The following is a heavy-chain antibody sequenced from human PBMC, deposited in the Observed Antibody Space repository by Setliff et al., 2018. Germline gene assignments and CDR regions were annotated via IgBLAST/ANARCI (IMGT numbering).Heavy chain of an antibody. CDR3: ARGFLRYDSGTYYTY. J-gene: IGHJ4*02. Sequence: LSLTCAVQGGPFSGYYWSWIRQPLGKGLESIGDINHSGGTNYNPSLKSRVTVSIDTSKNHFSLKLSSVTAADTAVYYCARGFLRYDSGTYYTYWGQGTLVTVS. V-gene: IGHV4-34*01. CDR2: INHSGGT. D-gene: IGHD3-10*01. CDR1: GGPFSGYY.